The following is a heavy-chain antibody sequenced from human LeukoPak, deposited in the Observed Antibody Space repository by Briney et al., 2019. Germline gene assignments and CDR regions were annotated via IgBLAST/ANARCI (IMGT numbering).Heavy chain of an antibody. CDR3: VRLDVVVISATSQGTFDI. V-gene: IGHV4-59*01. D-gene: IGHD2-21*01. CDR2: IYYSGNT. Sequence: SETLSLTCTISGGSITSYYWSWIRQPPGKGLEWIGYIYYSGNTNYNPSLKSRAAMSVDTSKNQFSLELNSVTAADTAVYYCVRLDVVVISATSQGTFDIWGQGTMVTVSS. J-gene: IGHJ3*02. CDR1: GGSITSYY.